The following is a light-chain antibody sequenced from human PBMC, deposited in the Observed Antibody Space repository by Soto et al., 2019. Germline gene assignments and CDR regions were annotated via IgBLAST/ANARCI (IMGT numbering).Light chain of an antibody. Sequence: DIQMTQSPSSLSASVGDRVTITCRASQSISSYLNWYLQKPGKAPKLLIYAASSLQSGVPSRFSGSGYGTDFTLSISSLQPEDFAIYYCQQSYSTPRKFGQATEVYIK. CDR1: QSISSY. J-gene: IGKJ1*01. CDR2: AAS. V-gene: IGKV1-39*01. CDR3: QQSYSTPRK.